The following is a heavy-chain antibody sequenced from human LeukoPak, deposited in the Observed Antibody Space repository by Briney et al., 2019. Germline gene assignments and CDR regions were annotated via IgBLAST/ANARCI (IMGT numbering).Heavy chain of an antibody. J-gene: IGHJ4*02. CDR2: ITGSGGSP. D-gene: IGHD3-22*01. V-gene: IGHV3-23*01. CDR3: ANFPTYYYDSSGYYRY. CDR1: GFTFSSYA. Sequence: GGSLRLSCAASGFTFSSYAMSWVRQAPGKGLEWVPAITGSGGSPYYADSVKGRFTISRDNSKNTLYLQMNSLRAEDTAVYYCANFPTYYYDSSGYYRYWGQGTLVTVSS.